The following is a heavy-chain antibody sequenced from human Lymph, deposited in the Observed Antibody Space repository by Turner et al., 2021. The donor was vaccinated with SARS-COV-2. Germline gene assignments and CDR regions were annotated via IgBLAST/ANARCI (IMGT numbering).Heavy chain of an antibody. J-gene: IGHJ4*02. CDR2: ISYDGSNK. D-gene: IGHD3-10*01. CDR1: GFTFSSYA. V-gene: IGHV3-30*04. Sequence: QVQLVASGGGVVRPGRSRRLSCTASGFTFSSYAMHWVRQAPGKGLEWVSLISYDGSNKYYADSVKGRFTISRDNSKNTLYLKMNSMRTEDTAVYYCAREMGSGSDYWGQGTLVTVSS. CDR3: AREMGSGSDY.